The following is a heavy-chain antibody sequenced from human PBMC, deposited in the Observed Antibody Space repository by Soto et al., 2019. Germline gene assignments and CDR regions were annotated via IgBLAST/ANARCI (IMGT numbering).Heavy chain of an antibody. CDR2: MNPNSGNT. J-gene: IGHJ6*03. CDR1: GYTFTSYD. V-gene: IGHV1-8*01. D-gene: IGHD3-3*01. Sequence: ASVKVSCKASGYTFTSYDINWVRQATGQGLEWMGWMNPNSGNTGYAQKFQGRVTMTRNTSISTAYMELSSLRSEDTAVYYCATASSLEWLSTQTRPYYYYMDVWGKGTTVTVSS. CDR3: ATASSLEWLSTQTRPYYYYMDV.